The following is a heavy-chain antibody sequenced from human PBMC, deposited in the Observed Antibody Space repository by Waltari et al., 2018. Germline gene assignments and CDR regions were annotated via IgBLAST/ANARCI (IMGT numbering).Heavy chain of an antibody. V-gene: IGHV4-34*01. CDR3: ARVKGARCGGDCYRPYYFDY. CDR1: GGSFSGYY. J-gene: IGHJ4*02. CDR2: INHSGST. Sequence: QVQLQQWGAGLLKPSETLSLTCAVYGGSFSGYYWSWIRQPPGKGLEWIGEINHSGSTNYNPSLKSRVTISVDTSKNQFSLKLSSVTAADTAVYYCARVKGARCGGDCYRPYYFDYWGQGTLVTVSS. D-gene: IGHD2-21*01.